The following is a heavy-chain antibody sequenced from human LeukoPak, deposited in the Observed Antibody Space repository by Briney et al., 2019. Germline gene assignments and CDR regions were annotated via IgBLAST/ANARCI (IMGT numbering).Heavy chain of an antibody. V-gene: IGHV1-18*01. D-gene: IGHD6-19*01. CDR2: ISAYSGNT. Sequence: GASVKVSCKASGYTFTSYGISWVRQAPGQGLEWMGWISAYSGNTNYAQKPQGRVTMTTDTSTSTAYMELRSLRSDDTAVYYCARDPGWGSSGWYWDYWGQGTLVTVSS. CDR1: GYTFTSYG. CDR3: ARDPGWGSSGWYWDY. J-gene: IGHJ4*02.